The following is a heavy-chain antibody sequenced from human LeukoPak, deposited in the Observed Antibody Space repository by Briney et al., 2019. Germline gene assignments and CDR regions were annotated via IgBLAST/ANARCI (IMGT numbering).Heavy chain of an antibody. CDR3: AREAPPYCSGGSCYGFDY. CDR2: IIPIFGTA. D-gene: IGHD2-15*01. Sequence: ASVKVSCKASGGTFSSYAISWVRQAPGQGLEWMGRIIPIFGTANYAQKFQGRGTITTDESTSTAYMELSSLRSEDTAVYYCAREAPPYCSGGSCYGFDYWGQGTLVTVSS. CDR1: GGTFSSYA. V-gene: IGHV1-69*05. J-gene: IGHJ4*02.